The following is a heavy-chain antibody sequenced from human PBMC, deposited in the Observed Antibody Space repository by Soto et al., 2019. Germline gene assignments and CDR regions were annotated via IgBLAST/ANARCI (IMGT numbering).Heavy chain of an antibody. CDR2: IFHSGST. J-gene: IGHJ5*02. D-gene: IGHD6-19*01. CDR1: GASISSWGYY. CDR3: ARWHHLAVAGTWWFDP. V-gene: IGHV4-31*03. Sequence: TPSLTFIVSGASISSWGYYYHWIRQHPGKGLEWIGYIFHSGSTYYNPSLRSRVTMSADTSKNQFSLKLTSVTAADTAVYYCARWHHLAVAGTWWFDPWGQGTLVTVSS.